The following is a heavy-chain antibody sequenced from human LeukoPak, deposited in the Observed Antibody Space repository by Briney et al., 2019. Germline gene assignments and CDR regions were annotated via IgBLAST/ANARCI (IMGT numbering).Heavy chain of an antibody. CDR3: ARGKHYFDY. CDR2: ISGDAVTS. CDR1: GFTFKNYA. Sequence: GGSLRLSCAASGFTFKNYAMNWVRQSPGQGLEWVSTISGDAVTSWYADSVKGRFTVSRDNSKNIVFLQMNNLRAEDTAVYYCARGKHYFDYWGQGTLVTVSS. V-gene: IGHV3-23*01. J-gene: IGHJ4*02.